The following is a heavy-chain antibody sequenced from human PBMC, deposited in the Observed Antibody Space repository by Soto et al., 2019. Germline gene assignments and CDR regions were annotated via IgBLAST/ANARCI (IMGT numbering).Heavy chain of an antibody. Sequence: GGSLRLSCGASGFTVSSNYMSWVRQAPGKGLEWVSVIYSGGSTYYADSVKGRFTISRDNSKNTLYLQMNSLRVEDTAVYYCAITTYGSGSYSDCWGQGTPVTVS. CDR1: GFTVSSNY. CDR3: AITTYGSGSYSDC. V-gene: IGHV3-53*01. CDR2: IYSGGST. J-gene: IGHJ4*02. D-gene: IGHD3-10*01.